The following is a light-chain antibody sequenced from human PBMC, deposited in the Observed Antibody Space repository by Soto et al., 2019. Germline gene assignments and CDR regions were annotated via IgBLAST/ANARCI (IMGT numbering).Light chain of an antibody. CDR1: SSDVGGYNF. Sequence: QSVLTQPASVSGSPGQSITISCTGTSSDVGGYNFVSWYQQHPGNAPKLIIHEVLNRPSGVSSRFSGSKSGNTASLTISGLQAEDDAVYYCCSHSASSHWVFGGGTKLTVL. CDR3: CSHSASSHWV. CDR2: EVL. V-gene: IGLV2-14*03. J-gene: IGLJ3*02.